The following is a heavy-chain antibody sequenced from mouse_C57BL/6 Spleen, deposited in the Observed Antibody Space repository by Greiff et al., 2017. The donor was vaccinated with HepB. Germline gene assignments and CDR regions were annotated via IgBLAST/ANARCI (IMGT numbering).Heavy chain of an antibody. D-gene: IGHD1-1*01. Sequence: VQLQQSGPELVKPGASVKISCKASGYTFTDYYMNWVKQSHGKSLEWIGDINPNNGGTSYNQKFKGKATLTVDKSSSTAYMELRSLTSEDSAVYYCASRSSYAYFDYWGQGTTLTVSS. V-gene: IGHV1-26*01. CDR1: GYTFTDYY. J-gene: IGHJ2*01. CDR2: INPNNGGT. CDR3: ASRSSYAYFDY.